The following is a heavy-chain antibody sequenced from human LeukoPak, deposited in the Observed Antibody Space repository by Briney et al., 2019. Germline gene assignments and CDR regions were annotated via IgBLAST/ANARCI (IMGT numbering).Heavy chain of an antibody. V-gene: IGHV3-23*01. CDR1: GFTFSNFG. Sequence: GGSLRLSCAASGFTFSNFGMSWVRQAPGKGLEWVSTILGSGSSRYYTDSVKGRFTISRDNSKSTLYLQMNSLNSGDTAVYYCARGSIWGQGTLVTVSS. D-gene: IGHD6-6*01. CDR3: ARGSI. J-gene: IGHJ4*02. CDR2: ILGSGSSR.